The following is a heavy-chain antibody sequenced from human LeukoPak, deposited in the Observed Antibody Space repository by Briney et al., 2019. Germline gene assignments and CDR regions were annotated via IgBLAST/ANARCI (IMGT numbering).Heavy chain of an antibody. CDR2: INHSGST. V-gene: IGHV4-34*01. D-gene: IGHD2-2*01. Sequence: SETLSLTSAVYGGSFSGYYWSWIRQPPGKGLEWIGEINHSGSTNYNPSLKSRVTISVDTSKNQFSLKLSSVTAADTAVYYCARSSAYNWFDPWGQGTLVTVSS. CDR1: GGSFSGYY. J-gene: IGHJ5*02. CDR3: ARSSAYNWFDP.